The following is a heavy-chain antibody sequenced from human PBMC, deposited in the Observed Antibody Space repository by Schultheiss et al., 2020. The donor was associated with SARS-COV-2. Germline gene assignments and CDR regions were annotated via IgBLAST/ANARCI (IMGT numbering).Heavy chain of an antibody. CDR2: ISSSSSTI. V-gene: IGHV3-11*04. Sequence: GESLKISCAASGFTFSDYYMNWVRQAPGKGLEWVSYISSSSSTIYYADSVKGRFTISRDNAKNSLYLQMNSLRAEDTAVYYCAADYSYGMDVWGQGTAVTVSS. CDR3: AADYSYGMDV. CDR1: GFTFSDYY. J-gene: IGHJ6*02.